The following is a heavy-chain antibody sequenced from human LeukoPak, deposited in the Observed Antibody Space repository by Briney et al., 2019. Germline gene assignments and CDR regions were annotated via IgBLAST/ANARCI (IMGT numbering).Heavy chain of an antibody. CDR3: ARVRYYYGSGSFTIDY. J-gene: IGHJ4*02. Sequence: GGSLRLSCAASGFTFSDYYMSWIRQAPGKGLEWVSYISSSGSTIYYADSVKGRFTISRDNAKNSLYLQMNSLRAEDTAVYYCARVRYYYGSGSFTIDYWGQGTLVTVSS. CDR2: ISSSGSTI. CDR1: GFTFSDYY. V-gene: IGHV3-11*04. D-gene: IGHD3-10*01.